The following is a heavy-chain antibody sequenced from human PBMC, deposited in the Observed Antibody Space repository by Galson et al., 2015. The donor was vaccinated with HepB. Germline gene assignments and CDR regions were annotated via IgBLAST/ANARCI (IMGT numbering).Heavy chain of an antibody. J-gene: IGHJ4*02. Sequence: SLRLSCAASGFTFSSYGMHWVRQAPGKGLEWVAVIWYDGSNKYYADSVKGRFTISRDNSKNTLYLQMSSLRAEDTAVYYCAKPQAVYDSSGYYYPLDYWGQGTLVTVSS. CDR1: GFTFSSYG. D-gene: IGHD3-22*01. CDR3: AKPQAVYDSSGYYYPLDY. V-gene: IGHV3-33*06. CDR2: IWYDGSNK.